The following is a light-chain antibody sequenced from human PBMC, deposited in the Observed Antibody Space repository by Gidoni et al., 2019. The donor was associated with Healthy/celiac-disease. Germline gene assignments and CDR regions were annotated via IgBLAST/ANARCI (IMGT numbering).Light chain of an antibody. CDR3: QQYYSYPLT. V-gene: IGKV1-8*01. Sequence: AMRMTQSPSSFPASTGDRVTITCRASQGISSYLAWYQQKPGKAPKLLIYAASTLQSGVPSRFSGSGSGTDFTLTISCLQSEDFATYYCQQYYSYPLTFGQGTKVEIK. J-gene: IGKJ1*01. CDR2: AAS. CDR1: QGISSY.